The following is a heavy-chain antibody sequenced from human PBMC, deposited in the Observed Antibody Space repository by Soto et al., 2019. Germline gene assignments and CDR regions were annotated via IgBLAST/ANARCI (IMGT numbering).Heavy chain of an antibody. CDR1: GLTFSSYA. CDR2: ISGSGAIT. J-gene: IGHJ5*02. CDR3: AKATAAYYASKKIYFDT. Sequence: GVSLRLSCAASGLTFSSYAMTWVRQAPGKGLQWVSAISGSGAITYYADSVKGRFTISRDNSKNTLYLQMNSLRAEDTAVYYCAKATAAYYASKKIYFDTWGQGTLVTLSA. V-gene: IGHV3-23*01. D-gene: IGHD3-10*01.